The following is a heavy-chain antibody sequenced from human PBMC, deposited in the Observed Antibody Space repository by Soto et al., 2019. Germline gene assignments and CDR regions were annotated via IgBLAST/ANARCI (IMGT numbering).Heavy chain of an antibody. Sequence: SEALSLTCSVSLCSIIRVYYYWSWVLQPPGKGVEWIRNSYYSGNTYYNPSLKSRLIISIETSKNQFSLKVGSVTAADTAVYYCARSLSSSSGYFDPWGQGTLVTVSS. CDR2: SYYSGNT. V-gene: IGHV4-30-4*01. CDR3: ARSLSSSSGYFDP. J-gene: IGHJ5*02. CDR1: LCSIIRVYYY. D-gene: IGHD6-6*01.